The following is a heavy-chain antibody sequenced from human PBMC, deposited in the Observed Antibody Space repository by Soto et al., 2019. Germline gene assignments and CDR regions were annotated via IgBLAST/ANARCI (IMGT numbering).Heavy chain of an antibody. Sequence: SETLSLTCTVSGGSISSGDYYWSWIRQPPGKGLEWIGYIYYSGSTYYNPSLKSRVTISVDTSKNQFSLKLSSVTAADTAVYYCARANTMIVVVTPEFDYWGQGTLVTSPQ. CDR1: GGSISSGDYY. CDR3: ARANTMIVVVTPEFDY. CDR2: IYYSGST. V-gene: IGHV4-30-4*01. D-gene: IGHD3-22*01. J-gene: IGHJ4*02.